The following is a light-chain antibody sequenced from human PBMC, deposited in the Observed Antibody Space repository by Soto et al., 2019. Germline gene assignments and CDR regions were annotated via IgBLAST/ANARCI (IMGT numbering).Light chain of an antibody. CDR3: QQYNNWWT. CDR2: GAS. CDR1: QSVNSN. Sequence: EIAMTQSLATLSVSPGERATLTCRASQSVNSNLAWYQQKPGQGPRLLIYGASTRATGIPARFSGSGSGTEFTLTISSLQSEDFAVYYCQQYNNWWTFGQGTKVEIK. V-gene: IGKV3-15*01. J-gene: IGKJ1*01.